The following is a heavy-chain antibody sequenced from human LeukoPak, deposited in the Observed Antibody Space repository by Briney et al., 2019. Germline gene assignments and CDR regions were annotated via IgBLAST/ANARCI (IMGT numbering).Heavy chain of an antibody. CDR1: GFTFSSYA. CDR2: ISISGGST. J-gene: IGHJ4*02. CDR3: ASLGHGSGWFFDY. V-gene: IGHV3-23*01. Sequence: GGSLRLSCAASGFTFSSYAMSWVRQAPGKGLEWVSAISISGGSTYYADSVKGRFTISRDNSKNTLYLQMNSLRAEDTAVYYCASLGHGSGWFFDYWGQGTLVTVSS. D-gene: IGHD6-19*01.